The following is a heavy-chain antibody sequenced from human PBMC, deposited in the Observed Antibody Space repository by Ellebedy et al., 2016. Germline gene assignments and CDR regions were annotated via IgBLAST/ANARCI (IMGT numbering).Heavy chain of an antibody. CDR3: RQGHYADY. CDR2: ISGDGGST. J-gene: IGHJ4*02. CDR1: GFTFSNFF. V-gene: IGHV3-23*01. Sequence: GGSLRLXCATSGFTFSNFFMSWVRQTPGKGLEWVSTISGDGGSTNLADSAKGRFTISRDNSKNTMYLQMNSLRADDTAVYYCRQGHYADYWGQGTLVTVSS.